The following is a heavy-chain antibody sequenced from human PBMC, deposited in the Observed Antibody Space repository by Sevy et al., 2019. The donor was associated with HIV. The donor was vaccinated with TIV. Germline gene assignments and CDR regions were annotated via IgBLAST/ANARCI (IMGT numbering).Heavy chain of an antibody. CDR3: ARDRAAIFGVVNYGMDV. V-gene: IGHV3-21*01. D-gene: IGHD3-3*01. CDR1: GFTFSSYS. J-gene: IGHJ6*02. Sequence: GGSLRLSCAASGFTFSSYSMNWVRQAPGKGLEWVSCISSSSSYIYYADSVKGRFTISRDNAKNSLYLQMNSLRAEDTAVYYCARDRAAIFGVVNYGMDVWGQGTTVTVSS. CDR2: ISSSSSYI.